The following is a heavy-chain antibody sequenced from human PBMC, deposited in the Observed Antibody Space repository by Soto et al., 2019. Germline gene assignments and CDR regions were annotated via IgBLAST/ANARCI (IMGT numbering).Heavy chain of an antibody. V-gene: IGHV3-23*01. D-gene: IGHD6-19*01. CDR2: MSRSSGST. J-gene: IGHJ4*02. CDR1: GFIFSSYS. Sequence: GGSLRLSCAASGFIFSSYSVNWVRQAPGKGLEWVAAMSRSSGSTYYADSVKGRFTISRDNAKSTVYLQMTSLRAEDTAVYYCAKELSSGWYDSLDYWGQGTLVTVSS. CDR3: AKELSSGWYDSLDY.